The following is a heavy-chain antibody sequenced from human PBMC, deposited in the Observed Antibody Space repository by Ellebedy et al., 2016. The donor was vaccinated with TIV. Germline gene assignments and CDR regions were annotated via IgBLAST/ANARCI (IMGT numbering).Heavy chain of an antibody. CDR1: GFTFSSYS. V-gene: IGHV3-30*02. J-gene: IGHJ4*02. D-gene: IGHD5-18*01. CDR3: TKAKDTNMDILFHN. Sequence: PGGSLRLSCAASGFTFSSYSMNWVRKAPGKGLAWVSSISGIGNDGSGDGNTYYADFVKGRFTISRDNSKNTLYLQMNSLRAEDKAVYYCTKAKDTNMDILFHNWGQGTLVTVSS. CDR2: SISGIGNDGSGDGNT.